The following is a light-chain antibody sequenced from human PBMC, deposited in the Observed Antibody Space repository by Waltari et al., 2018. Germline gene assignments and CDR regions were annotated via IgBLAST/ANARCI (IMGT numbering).Light chain of an antibody. J-gene: IGLJ3*02. CDR3: SSCVGRNIYWV. CDR1: SSDVGANNF. CDR2: EIN. Sequence: QSALTQPRSVSGSPGQSVTISCTGTSSDVGANNFVSWYQHHPDKVPKLIISEINKRPSGVLDRFAGSQSGNTASLTSSGLQAEDEADYYGSSCVGRNIYWVFGRGTKLTVL. V-gene: IGLV2-11*01.